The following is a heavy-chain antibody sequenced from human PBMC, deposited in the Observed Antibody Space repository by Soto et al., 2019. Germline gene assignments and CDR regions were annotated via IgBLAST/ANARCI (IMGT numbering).Heavy chain of an antibody. CDR2: INHSGST. V-gene: IGHV4-34*01. Sequence: SETLSLTCAVYGGSFSGYYWTWIRQPPGTGLEWIGEINHSGSTNYNPSLKSRVTISVDTSKNQFSLKLTSVTAADTAVYYCARDFKRYSSSPGPLEYWGQGTLVTVSS. J-gene: IGHJ4*02. D-gene: IGHD6-6*01. CDR3: ARDFKRYSSSPGPLEY. CDR1: GGSFSGYY.